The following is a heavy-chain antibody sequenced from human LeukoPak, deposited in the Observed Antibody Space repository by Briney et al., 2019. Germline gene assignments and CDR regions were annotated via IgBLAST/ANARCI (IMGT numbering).Heavy chain of an antibody. J-gene: IGHJ4*02. Sequence: HPGGSLRLSCAASGFTFSSYAMSWVRQAPGKGLEWVSAISGSGGSTYYADSVKGRFTISRDNSKNTLYLQMNSLRAEDTAVYYCVKDRVAVAGYFDYWSQGTLVTVSS. CDR1: GFTFSSYA. D-gene: IGHD6-19*01. V-gene: IGHV3-23*01. CDR2: ISGSGGST. CDR3: VKDRVAVAGYFDY.